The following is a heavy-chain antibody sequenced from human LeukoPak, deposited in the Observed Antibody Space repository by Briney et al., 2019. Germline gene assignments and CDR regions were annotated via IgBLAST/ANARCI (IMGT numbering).Heavy chain of an antibody. CDR1: GFTFDDYA. CDR2: ISWNSGSI. V-gene: IGHV3-9*01. CDR3: AKDGDPWFTPVAPTDSWFDP. Sequence: GRSLRLSCAASGFTFDDYAMHWVRQAPGKGLEWVSCISWNSGSISYADSVKGRFTISRDNAKNSLYLQMNSLRAEDTALYYCAKDGDPWFTPVAPTDSWFDPWGQGTLVTVSS. J-gene: IGHJ5*02. D-gene: IGHD2-15*01.